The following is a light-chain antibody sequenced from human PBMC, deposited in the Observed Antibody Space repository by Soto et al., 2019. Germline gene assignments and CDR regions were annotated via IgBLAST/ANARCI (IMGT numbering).Light chain of an antibody. CDR1: QSIYNY. J-gene: IGKJ1*01. Sequence: DIQMTQSPSSLSASVGDRVTITCRTSQSIYNYLHWYQQKPGKAPKLLIYAASSLQIGVPSRFSGSGSGTDFSLTISRLQPEDFATYYCQQRYSPPPTFGQGTKVEIK. CDR2: AAS. CDR3: QQRYSPPPT. V-gene: IGKV1-39*01.